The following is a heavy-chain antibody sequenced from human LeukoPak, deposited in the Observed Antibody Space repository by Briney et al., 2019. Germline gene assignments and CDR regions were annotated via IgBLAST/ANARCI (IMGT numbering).Heavy chain of an antibody. CDR2: IYYSGST. V-gene: IGHV4-59*01. Sequence: PSETLSLTCTVSGGSISSYYCSWIRQPPGKGLEWIGYIYYSGSTNYNPSLKSRVTISVDTSKNQFSLKLSSVTAADTAVYYCARGGLPKYCSSTSCYPPSFDYWGQGTLVTVSS. D-gene: IGHD2-2*01. CDR3: ARGGLPKYCSSTSCYPPSFDY. CDR1: GGSISSYY. J-gene: IGHJ4*02.